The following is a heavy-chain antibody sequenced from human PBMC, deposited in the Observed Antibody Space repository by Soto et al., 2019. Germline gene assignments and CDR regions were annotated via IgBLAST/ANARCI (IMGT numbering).Heavy chain of an antibody. J-gene: IGHJ4*02. CDR1: GFTFSTYW. CDR3: ARDAGGYGD. V-gene: IGHV3-7*01. CDR2: IKEDGSEK. Sequence: EVQLVDSGGGLVQPGGSPRLSCEASGFTFSTYWMSWVRQTPGKGLEWVANIKEDGSEKYYVDSVKGRFTISRDNGKNSLYLQMNSLRDEDTAVYYCARDAGGYGDWGQGTLVTVSS. D-gene: IGHD5-12*01.